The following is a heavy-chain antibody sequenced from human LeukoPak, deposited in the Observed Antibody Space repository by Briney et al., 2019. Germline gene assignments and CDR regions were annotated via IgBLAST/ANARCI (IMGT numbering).Heavy chain of an antibody. CDR3: ARDESGAKVSQH. J-gene: IGHJ1*01. CDR2: INPNSGGT. V-gene: IGHV1-2*02. Sequence: GASVKVPCKASGYTFTGYYMHWVRQAPGQGLEWMGWINPNSGGTNYAQKFQGRVTMTRDTSISTAYMELSRLRSDDTAVYYCARDESGAKVSQHWGQGTLVTVSS. CDR1: GYTFTGYY. D-gene: IGHD1-26*01.